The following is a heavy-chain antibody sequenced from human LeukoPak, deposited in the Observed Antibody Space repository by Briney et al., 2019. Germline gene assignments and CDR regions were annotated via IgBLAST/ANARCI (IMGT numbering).Heavy chain of an antibody. J-gene: IGHJ4*02. CDR3: ARDRSGSWYYYDSSGYYDY. Sequence: GGSLRLSCAASGFTFSSYWMHWVRQAPGKGLVWVSRINSDGSSTSYADSVKGRFTISRDNAKNTLYLQMNSLRAEDTAVYYCARDRSGSWYYYDSSGYYDYWGQGTLDTVSS. D-gene: IGHD3-22*01. CDR2: INSDGSST. CDR1: GFTFSSYW. V-gene: IGHV3-74*01.